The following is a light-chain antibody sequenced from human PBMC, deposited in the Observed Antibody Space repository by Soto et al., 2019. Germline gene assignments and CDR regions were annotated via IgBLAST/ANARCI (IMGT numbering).Light chain of an antibody. CDR3: QQYGSSPGT. J-gene: IGKJ1*01. Sequence: EIVLTQSPGTLSLSPVERATLSCMASQSVSSSYLAWYQQKPGQAPRLLIYGTSSRATGIPDRFSGSGSGTDFTLTISRLEPEDFAVYYCQQYGSSPGTFGQGTKVDI. V-gene: IGKV3-20*01. CDR2: GTS. CDR1: QSVSSSY.